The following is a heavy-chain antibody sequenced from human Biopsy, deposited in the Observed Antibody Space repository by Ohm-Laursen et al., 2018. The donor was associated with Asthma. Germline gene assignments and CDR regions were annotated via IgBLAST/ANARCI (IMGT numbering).Heavy chain of an antibody. D-gene: IGHD3-3*01. CDR1: GFSFSEFV. Sequence: LRLSCAASGFSFSEFVMHWVRQAPGKGLEWVAVISYDGSTKYYAGSVKGRFTISRDNSKNTLYLQMSSLRVEDTAVYYCARTFHFWSPYHAEHYQLWGQGTLVTVSS. CDR2: ISYDGSTK. CDR3: ARTFHFWSPYHAEHYQL. V-gene: IGHV3-30*03. J-gene: IGHJ1*01.